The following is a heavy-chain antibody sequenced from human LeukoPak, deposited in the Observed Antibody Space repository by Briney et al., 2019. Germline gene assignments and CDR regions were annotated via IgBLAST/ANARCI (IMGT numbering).Heavy chain of an antibody. V-gene: IGHV3-7*03. CDR1: GYNFSPYW. D-gene: IGHD3-10*02. CDR2: ISNGGYAT. Sequence: GGSLRLSCVASGYNFSPYWMSWVRQTPGKGLEWVASISNGGYATYYTDSVRGRFTISRDDAKNSLFLHMNGLGADGTAVYYCTRENYVPDSWGQGNLVTVSS. CDR3: TRENYVPDS. J-gene: IGHJ4*02.